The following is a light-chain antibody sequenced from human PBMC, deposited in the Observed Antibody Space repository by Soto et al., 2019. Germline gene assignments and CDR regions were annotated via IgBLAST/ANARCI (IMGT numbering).Light chain of an antibody. Sequence: DTQLTQSPGTLSASIGDRVSITCRASQPISDWLAWYQHKPGQAHKLLIFDASSLESGVPSRFSGTGSGTEFTLTITSLQPDDFATYYGQQYHTDPYIFGPGTTVEIK. J-gene: IGKJ3*01. CDR2: DAS. CDR1: QPISDW. CDR3: QQYHTDPYI. V-gene: IGKV1-5*01.